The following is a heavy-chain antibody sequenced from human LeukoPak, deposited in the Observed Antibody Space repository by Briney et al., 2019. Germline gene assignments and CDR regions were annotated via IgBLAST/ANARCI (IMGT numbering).Heavy chain of an antibody. V-gene: IGHV3-23*01. D-gene: IGHD3-22*01. CDR2: SSGSGADT. CDR3: AKRGYQSSGYFDY. CDR1: GITFCSYG. Sequence: GGSLRLSCAASGITFCSYGMGWVGQGPGKGREWVLASSGSGADTYQAHSVQGRFTTSTDNSKNTLYLQMNSLRAEDTAVYYCAKRGYQSSGYFDYWGQGTLVTVSS. J-gene: IGHJ4*02.